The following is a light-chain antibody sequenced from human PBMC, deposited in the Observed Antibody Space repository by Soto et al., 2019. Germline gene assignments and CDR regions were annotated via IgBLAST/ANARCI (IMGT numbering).Light chain of an antibody. CDR2: DAS. V-gene: IGKV3-11*01. CDR3: QSRSSWPPVLT. Sequence: ENVLTQSPVTLSFAPGERATLSCRASQSVKSYLAWYQQTPGQAPRLLIYDASNRAAGIPARFSGSGSRTDFTLTISSLDPEDFAVYYCQSRSSWPPVLTFGGGTKVEIK. CDR1: QSVKSY. J-gene: IGKJ4*01.